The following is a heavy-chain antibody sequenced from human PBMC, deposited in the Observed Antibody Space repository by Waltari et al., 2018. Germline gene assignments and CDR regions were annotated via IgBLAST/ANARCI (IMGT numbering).Heavy chain of an antibody. J-gene: IGHJ4*02. CDR3: ASSSFCSSTTCYLGY. D-gene: IGHD2-2*01. V-gene: IGHV1-18*01. CDR1: GYTFSSYG. Sequence: QVRLVQSAAEVKKPGASVKVSCKASGYTFSSYGFSWVRQPPGQGLEWMGWIGAYNGNTDYAQKFRGRVTLTTDRSTNTAYMELRSLRSDDTAFYYCASSSFCSSTTCYLGYWGQGTLVTVSS. CDR2: IGAYNGNT.